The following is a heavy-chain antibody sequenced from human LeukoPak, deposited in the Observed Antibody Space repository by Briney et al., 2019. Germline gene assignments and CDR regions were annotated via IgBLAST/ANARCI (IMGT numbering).Heavy chain of an antibody. CDR1: GGSISSSSYN. CDR3: AREWGHGDFDY. D-gene: IGHD7-27*01. V-gene: IGHV4-39*07. CDR2: INHSGST. J-gene: IGHJ4*02. Sequence: SETLSLTCTVSGGSISSSSYNWNWIRQPPGKGLEWIGEINHSGSTNYNPSLKSRVTISVDTSKNQFSLRLSSVTAADTAVYYCAREWGHGDFDYWGQGTLVTVSS.